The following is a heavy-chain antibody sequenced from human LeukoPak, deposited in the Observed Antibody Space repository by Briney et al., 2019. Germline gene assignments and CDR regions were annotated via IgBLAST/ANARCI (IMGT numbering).Heavy chain of an antibody. V-gene: IGHV3-21*01. Sequence: PGGPLRLSCAASGFTFSDYSMNWVRQAPGKGLEWVASISSSSPYIYYTDSVKGRFTISRDNAKNSLYLQMNSLRAEDTAVYYCARLYSRVGPFDYWGRGTLVTVSS. D-gene: IGHD5-18*01. CDR1: GFTFSDYS. CDR2: ISSSSPYI. J-gene: IGHJ4*02. CDR3: ARLYSRVGPFDY.